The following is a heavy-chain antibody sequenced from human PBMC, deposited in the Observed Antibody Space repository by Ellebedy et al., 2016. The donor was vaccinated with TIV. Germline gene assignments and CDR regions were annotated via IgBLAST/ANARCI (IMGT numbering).Heavy chain of an antibody. CDR1: GFTFSTYG. Sequence: GESLKISCAASGFTFSTYGMHWVRQAPGKGLEWVAVVSYAGNNNYYADSVKGRFTISRDNSKNTLYLHTNSLRTEDTAVYYCAKDQVGGDGRWVYDIWGQGTMVTVSS. V-gene: IGHV3-30*18. D-gene: IGHD3-16*01. J-gene: IGHJ3*02. CDR3: AKDQVGGDGRWVYDI. CDR2: VSYAGNNN.